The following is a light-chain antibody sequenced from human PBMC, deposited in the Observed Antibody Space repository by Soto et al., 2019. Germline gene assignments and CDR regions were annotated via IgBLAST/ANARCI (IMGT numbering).Light chain of an antibody. CDR2: EDI. V-gene: IGLV2-23*01. CDR1: SSDVGSYSL. J-gene: IGLJ1*01. CDR3: YTYAGGSTYL. Sequence: GYECRSRWQPYPLSCTGTSSDVGSYSLLSWYQHHPGKAPKLIIYEDIKGPSGVSNRFSGSKSGNTASLRISGLQAEDEADYYCYTYAGGSTYLFGTGTKVTVL.